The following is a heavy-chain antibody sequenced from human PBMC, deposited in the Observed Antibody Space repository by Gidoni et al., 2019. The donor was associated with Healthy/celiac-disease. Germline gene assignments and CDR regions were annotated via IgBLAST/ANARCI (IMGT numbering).Heavy chain of an antibody. D-gene: IGHD3-22*01. CDR1: GFTFSSSA. J-gene: IGHJ6*02. Sequence: EVQLLESGGGLVQPGWSLRLYCAASGFTFSSSAMRWVRQAPGKGLELVSAISGRGGSTYSADSVKGRFTISRDNSKNTLYLQMNSLRAEDTAVYYCAKGVYYYDSSGYFTDHYYYYGIDVWGQGTTVTVSS. CDR2: ISGRGGST. V-gene: IGHV3-23*01. CDR3: AKGVYYYDSSGYFTDHYYYYGIDV.